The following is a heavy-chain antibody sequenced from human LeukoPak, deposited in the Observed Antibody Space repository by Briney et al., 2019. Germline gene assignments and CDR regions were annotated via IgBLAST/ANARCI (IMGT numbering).Heavy chain of an antibody. V-gene: IGHV1-8*01. J-gene: IGHJ4*02. CDR3: ARGPPNWGYDY. Sequence: ASVKVSCKASGYTFTSYDFNWVRQATGQGPEWMGWMSPNSGDTGYAQKFQDRVTMTRNTSISTAYMELSSLRSDDTAVYYCARGPPNWGYDYWGPGTLVTVSS. CDR1: GYTFTSYD. CDR2: MSPNSGDT. D-gene: IGHD7-27*01.